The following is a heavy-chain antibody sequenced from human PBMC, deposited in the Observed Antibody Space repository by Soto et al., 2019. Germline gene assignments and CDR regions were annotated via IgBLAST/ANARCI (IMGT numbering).Heavy chain of an antibody. CDR3: ASEYCSGGSCYSVPGGMDV. CDR2: IYYSGST. V-gene: IGHV4-39*01. J-gene: IGHJ6*02. Sequence: SETLSLTCTVSGGSISSSSYYWGWIRQPPGKGLEWIGSIYYSGSTYYNPSLKSRVTISVDTSKNQLSLKLSSVTAADTAVYYCASEYCSGGSCYSVPGGMDVWGQGTTVTVSS. CDR1: GGSISSSSYY. D-gene: IGHD2-15*01.